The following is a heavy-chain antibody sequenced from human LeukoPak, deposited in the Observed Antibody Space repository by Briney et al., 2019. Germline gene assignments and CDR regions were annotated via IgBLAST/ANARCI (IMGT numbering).Heavy chain of an antibody. D-gene: IGHD3-22*01. V-gene: IGHV3-53*01. Sequence: GGSLRLSCAASGFTVSSNYMSWVRQAPGKGLEWVSVIYSGGSTYYADSVKGRFTISRDNSKNTLYLQMSSLRAEDTAVYYCARCYYDSSGYYPEVAFDIWGQGTMVTVSS. J-gene: IGHJ3*02. CDR2: IYSGGST. CDR1: GFTVSSNY. CDR3: ARCYYDSSGYYPEVAFDI.